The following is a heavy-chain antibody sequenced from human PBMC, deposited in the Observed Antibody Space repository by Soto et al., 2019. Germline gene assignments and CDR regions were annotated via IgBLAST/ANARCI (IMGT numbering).Heavy chain of an antibody. D-gene: IGHD3-16*01. CDR3: AKVRPSLGGTGRGAMDV. CDR1: GFTFSSYA. Sequence: DVQLLESGGGLVQPGGSLRLSCEASGFTFSSYAMTWVRQSPGDGLECVSAISGSGGSTYSPNSVKGRFTVSRDSSKDTLYLQMNGLRVDDTAVYYCAKVRPSLGGTGRGAMDVWGQGNTVTVSS. J-gene: IGHJ6*02. CDR2: ISGSGGST. V-gene: IGHV3-23*01.